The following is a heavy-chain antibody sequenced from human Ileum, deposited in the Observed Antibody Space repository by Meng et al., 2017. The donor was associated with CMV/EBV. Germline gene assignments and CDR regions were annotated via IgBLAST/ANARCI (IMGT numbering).Heavy chain of an antibody. V-gene: IGHV3-30*04. J-gene: IGHJ4*02. CDR2: ISYDGTNK. CDR1: GFTFSSHA. CDR3: AGSYSSGWYYFDY. D-gene: IGHD6-19*01. Sequence: GGSLRLSCAASGFTFSSHAMHWVRQAPGKGLEWVAVISYDGTNKYYADSVKGRFTISRDNSKNTLYLQMNSLRGEDTAVYYCAGSYSSGWYYFDYWGQGTLVTVSS.